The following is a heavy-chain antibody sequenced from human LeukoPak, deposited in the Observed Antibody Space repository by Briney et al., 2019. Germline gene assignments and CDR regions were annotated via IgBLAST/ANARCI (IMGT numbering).Heavy chain of an antibody. Sequence: GGSLRLSCAASGFTFSNNAMSWVRQAPGKGLEWVSAISASGGGTYYADSVKGRFTISRDNSRNTLYLQMNSLRADDTAVYSCTYDPRPFDYWGQGTLVTVSS. CDR2: ISASGGGT. CDR1: GFTFSNNA. J-gene: IGHJ4*02. V-gene: IGHV3-23*01. CDR3: TYDPRPFDY. D-gene: IGHD5-12*01.